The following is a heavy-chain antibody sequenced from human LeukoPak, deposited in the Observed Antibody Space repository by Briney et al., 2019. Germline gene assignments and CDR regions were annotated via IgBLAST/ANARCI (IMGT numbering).Heavy chain of an antibody. CDR3: ARGSGYDYYYYYMDV. CDR2: ISYDGSNK. D-gene: IGHD5-12*01. V-gene: IGHV3-30*03. Sequence: GGSLRLSCAASGFTFSSYGMHWVRQAPGKGLGWVAIISYDGSNKYYADAVKGRFTISRDNSKNTLYLQMNSLRAEDTAVYYCARGSGYDYYYYYMDVWGKGTTVTISS. J-gene: IGHJ6*03. CDR1: GFTFSSYG.